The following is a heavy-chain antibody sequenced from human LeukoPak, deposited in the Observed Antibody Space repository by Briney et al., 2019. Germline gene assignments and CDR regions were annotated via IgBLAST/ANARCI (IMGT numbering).Heavy chain of an antibody. CDR2: ISYDGSNK. D-gene: IGHD5-12*01. Sequence: GGSLRLSCAASGFTFSSYAMHWVRQAPGKGLEWVALISYDGSNKYYADSVKARFIISRDNSKNTVYLQMNSLKTEGTAVYYCSVATGGVDYWGQGTLVTVSS. J-gene: IGHJ4*02. CDR3: SVATGGVDY. CDR1: GFTFSSYA. V-gene: IGHV3-30*04.